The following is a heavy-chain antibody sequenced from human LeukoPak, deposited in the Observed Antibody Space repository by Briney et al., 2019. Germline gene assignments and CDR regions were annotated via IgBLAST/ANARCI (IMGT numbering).Heavy chain of an antibody. CDR3: ASSRGGGLSMDFDY. Sequence: PSETLSLTCTVSGGSISSYYWSWIRQPPGKGLEWIGYIYYGGSTNYNPSLKSRVTISVDTSKNQFSLKLSSVTAADTAVYYCASSRGGGLSMDFDYWGQGTLVTVSS. CDR2: IYYGGST. V-gene: IGHV4-59*01. D-gene: IGHD3-10*01. CDR1: GGSISSYY. J-gene: IGHJ4*02.